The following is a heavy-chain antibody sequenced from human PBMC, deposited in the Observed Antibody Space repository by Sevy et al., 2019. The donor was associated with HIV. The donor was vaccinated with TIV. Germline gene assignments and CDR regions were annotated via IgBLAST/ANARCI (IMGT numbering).Heavy chain of an antibody. Sequence: GGSLRLSCAASGFTFSKYGMHWVRQAPGKGLEWVAVISYDGGNKDFADSVKGRFTISKDNFKNTLYLQMNRLRAEDTAIYYCAKPGKFSGSYLDAFDIWGQGTMVTVSS. CDR3: AKPGKFSGSYLDAFDI. CDR1: GFTFSKYG. CDR2: ISYDGGNK. J-gene: IGHJ3*02. D-gene: IGHD1-26*01. V-gene: IGHV3-30*18.